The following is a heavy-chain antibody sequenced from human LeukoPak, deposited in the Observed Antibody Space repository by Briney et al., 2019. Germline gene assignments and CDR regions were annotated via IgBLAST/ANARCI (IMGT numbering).Heavy chain of an antibody. CDR1: GGSISSYY. Sequence: SETLSLTCTVSGGSISSYYWSWIRQPPGKGLEWIGYIYYSGSTYYNPSLKSRVTISVDTSKNQFSLKLSSVTAADTAVYYCAGLEGYSSSWYGSGFDYWGQGTLVTVSS. D-gene: IGHD6-13*01. J-gene: IGHJ4*02. CDR3: AGLEGYSSSWYGSGFDY. V-gene: IGHV4-59*08. CDR2: IYYSGST.